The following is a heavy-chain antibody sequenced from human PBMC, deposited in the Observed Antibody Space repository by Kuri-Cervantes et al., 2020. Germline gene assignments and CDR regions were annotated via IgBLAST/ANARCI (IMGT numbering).Heavy chain of an antibody. CDR3: ARGYSYGWRWFDP. D-gene: IGHD5-18*01. J-gene: IGHJ5*02. Sequence: GSLRLSCAVSGGSISSSNWWSWVRQPPVKGLEWIGEIYHSGSTYYNPSLKSRVTISVDKSKNQFSLKLTSVTAADTAVYYCARGYSYGWRWFDPWGQGTLVTVSS. CDR2: IYHSGST. V-gene: IGHV4-4*02. CDR1: GGSISSSNW.